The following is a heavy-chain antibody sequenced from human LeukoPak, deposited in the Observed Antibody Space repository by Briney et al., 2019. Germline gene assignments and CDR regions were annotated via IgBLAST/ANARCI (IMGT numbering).Heavy chain of an antibody. CDR1: GFTFTSSA. CDR2: IVVGSGNT. Sequence: SVKVSCKASGFTFTSSAVQWVRQARGQRLEWIGWIVVGSGNTNYAQKFQERVTITRDMSTSTAYMELSSLRSEDTAVYYCAANNGMNYDFWSGYYTLDYWGQGTLVTVSS. CDR3: AANNGMNYDFWSGYYTLDY. J-gene: IGHJ4*02. V-gene: IGHV1-58*01. D-gene: IGHD3-3*01.